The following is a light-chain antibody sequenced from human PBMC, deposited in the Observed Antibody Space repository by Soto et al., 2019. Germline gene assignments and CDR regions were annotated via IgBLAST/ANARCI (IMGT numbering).Light chain of an antibody. V-gene: IGKV3-15*01. CDR1: QSISRN. CDR2: GVS. Sequence: EIVMTQSPGTLSVSPGERATLSCRASQSISRNLAWYQQKPGRAPRLLIYGVSTRATGIPARFSGSGSETEFTLNISSLQSEDFAVYYCQQNNNWPRTFGQGTKVEIK. CDR3: QQNNNWPRT. J-gene: IGKJ1*01.